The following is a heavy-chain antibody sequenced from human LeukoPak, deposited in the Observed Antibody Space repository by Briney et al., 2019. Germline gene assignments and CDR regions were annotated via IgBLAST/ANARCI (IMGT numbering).Heavy chain of an antibody. CDR2: IHNSEST. CDR3: ARQVTFGYAFAYYFDY. Sequence: SETLSLTCTVSGGSISTSSYYRGWIRQPPGKGLEWIGNIHNSESTYYNPSLKSRVTMSVDTSKNQFSLKLSSVTAADTAVYYCARQVTFGYAFAYYFDYWGQGSLVTVSS. CDR1: GGSISTSSYY. D-gene: IGHD5-18*01. J-gene: IGHJ4*02. V-gene: IGHV4-39*01.